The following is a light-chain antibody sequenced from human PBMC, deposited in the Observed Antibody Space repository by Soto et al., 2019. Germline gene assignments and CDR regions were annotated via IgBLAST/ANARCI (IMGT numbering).Light chain of an antibody. CDR3: SSYISFITVV. Sequence: QSALTQPASVSGSPGQSITISCTGTSSDIGAYDYVSWYQQHPGKAPKLIIYEVSNRPSGVSNRFSGSKSGNTASLTISGLQAEDEADYYCSSYISFITVVFDRGTKLTVL. J-gene: IGLJ2*01. V-gene: IGLV2-14*01. CDR1: SSDIGAYDY. CDR2: EVS.